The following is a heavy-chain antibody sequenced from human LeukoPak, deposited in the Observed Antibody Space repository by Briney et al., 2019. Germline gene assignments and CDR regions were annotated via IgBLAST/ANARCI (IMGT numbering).Heavy chain of an antibody. V-gene: IGHV1-46*01. Sequence: ASVTVSCKAFGYTFTSNYMHWVRQAPGQGPEGMGVISPSGGSTTYAQKFQGRLTLTRDMSTSTDYLELSSLRSEDTAVYYCARGIEAGFDYWGQGTLVTVSS. D-gene: IGHD6-25*01. J-gene: IGHJ4*02. CDR2: ISPSGGST. CDR3: ARGIEAGFDY. CDR1: GYTFTSNY.